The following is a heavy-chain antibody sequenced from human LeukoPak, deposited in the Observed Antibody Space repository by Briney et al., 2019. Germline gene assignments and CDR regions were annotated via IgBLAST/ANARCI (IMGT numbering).Heavy chain of an antibody. D-gene: IGHD3-9*01. V-gene: IGHV3-11*03. J-gene: IGHJ3*02. CDR2: ISSSTGYT. CDR1: GFTLSDYY. Sequence: GGSLRLSCAASGFTLSDYYMSWIRQAAGKGLEWVSYISSSTGYTNYADSVRGRFTISRDNSKNTLYLQMNSLRAEDTAVYYCATRYFDWFDAFDIWGQGTMVTVSS. CDR3: ATRYFDWFDAFDI.